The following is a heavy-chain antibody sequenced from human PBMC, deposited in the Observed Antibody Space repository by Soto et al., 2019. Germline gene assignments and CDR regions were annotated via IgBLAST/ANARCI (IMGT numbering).Heavy chain of an antibody. CDR1: GYTFTGYY. CDR3: AREGPPGTEDVMDV. J-gene: IGHJ6*02. V-gene: IGHV1-2*04. Sequence: QVQLVQSGAEVKKPGASVKVSCKASGYTFTGYYMHWVRQAPGQGLEWMGWINPNSGGTNYAQKLQGWVTKTGDSSISTAYMELSRLRSDDTAVYYWAREGPPGTEDVMDVWGQGTTVTVSS. CDR2: INPNSGGT. D-gene: IGHD1-1*01.